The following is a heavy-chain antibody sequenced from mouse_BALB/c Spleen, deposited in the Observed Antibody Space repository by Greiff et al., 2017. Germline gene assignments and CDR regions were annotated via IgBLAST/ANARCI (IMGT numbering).Heavy chain of an antibody. CDR2: IDPANGNT. Sequence: EVQLQQPGAELVKPGASVKLSCTASGFNIKDTYMHWVKQRPEQGLEWIGRIDPANGNTKYDPKFQGKATITADTSSNTAYLQLSSLTSEDTAVYYCARWDYYAMDYWGQGTSVTVSS. V-gene: IGHV14-3*02. CDR3: ARWDYYAMDY. J-gene: IGHJ4*01. CDR1: GFNIKDTY.